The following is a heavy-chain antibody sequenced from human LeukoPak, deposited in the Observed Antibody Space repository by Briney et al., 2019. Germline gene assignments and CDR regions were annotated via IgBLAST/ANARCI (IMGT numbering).Heavy chain of an antibody. CDR3: ATTNDGGGYQWGDFFDF. D-gene: IGHD3-22*01. CDR2: IIPNLGTT. CDR1: GGTSNSHA. J-gene: IGHJ4*02. V-gene: IGHV1-69*04. Sequence: SVKVSCKASGGTSNSHAISWVRQAPGRGLEWMGRIIPNLGTTSRAQNFQDRVTLTADKSTNTAYMELTSLTSDDTAVYYCATTNDGGGYQWGDFFDFWGQGTLVTVSS.